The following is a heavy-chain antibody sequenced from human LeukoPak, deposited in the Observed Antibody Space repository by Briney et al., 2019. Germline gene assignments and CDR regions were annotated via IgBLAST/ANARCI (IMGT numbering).Heavy chain of an antibody. D-gene: IGHD6-19*01. Sequence: VPSVKVSCKASGYTFTSYYMHWVRQAPGQGLEWMGIVNPSGGSTSYAQKFQGRVTMTRDMSTSTVYMELSSLRSEDTAVYYCARDLIAVAGTLDYWGQGTLVTVSS. V-gene: IGHV1-46*01. CDR3: ARDLIAVAGTLDY. CDR1: GYTFTSYY. J-gene: IGHJ4*02. CDR2: VNPSGGST.